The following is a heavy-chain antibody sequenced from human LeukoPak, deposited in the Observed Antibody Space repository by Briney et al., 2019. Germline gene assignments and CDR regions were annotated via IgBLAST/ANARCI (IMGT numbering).Heavy chain of an antibody. J-gene: IGHJ4*02. V-gene: IGHV3-7*01. CDR2: IKQDGSEK. CDR1: GFTFSGYS. CDR3: ARDGDTSGYSD. Sequence: PGGSLRLSCAASGFTFSGYSMSWVRQAPGKGLEWVANIKQDGSEKHYVDSVKGRFTISRDNAKDSLYLQMNGLRAEDTAVYYCARDGDTSGYSDWGQGTLVTVSS. D-gene: IGHD3-22*01.